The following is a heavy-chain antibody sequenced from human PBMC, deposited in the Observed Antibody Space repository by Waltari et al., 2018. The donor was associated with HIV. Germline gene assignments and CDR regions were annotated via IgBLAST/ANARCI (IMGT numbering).Heavy chain of an antibody. CDR1: GGTFTSSS. Sequence: VQLAQSGAEVKTPRSSVNVSCKASGGTFTSSSFSWVRQAPGQGLEWMGGIIPICGTANYAQKFQGRVTITADESTSTAYMELSSLRSEDTAVYYCARGWATDACDIWGQGTMVTVSS. CDR3: ARGWATDACDI. D-gene: IGHD5-12*01. J-gene: IGHJ3*02. CDR2: IIPICGTA. V-gene: IGHV1-69*01.